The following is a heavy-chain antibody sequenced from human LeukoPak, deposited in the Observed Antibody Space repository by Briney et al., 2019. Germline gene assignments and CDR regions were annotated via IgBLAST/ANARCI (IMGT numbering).Heavy chain of an antibody. Sequence: GGSLRLSCAASGFTFSSYAMSWVRQAPGKGLEWVSAISGSGGSTYYADSVKGRFTISRDNSKNTLYLQMNSLRAEDTAVYYCAKGPHYYYCYYMDVWGKGTTVTVSS. CDR1: GFTFSSYA. CDR3: AKGPHYYYCYYMDV. J-gene: IGHJ6*03. CDR2: ISGSGGST. V-gene: IGHV3-23*01.